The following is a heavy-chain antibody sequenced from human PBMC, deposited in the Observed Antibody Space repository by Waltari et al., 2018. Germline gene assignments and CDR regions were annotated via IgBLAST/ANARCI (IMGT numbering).Heavy chain of an antibody. CDR1: GYTFTSYY. J-gene: IGHJ6*02. D-gene: IGHD2-2*01. Sequence: QVQLVQSGAEVKKPGASVKVSCKASGYTFTSYYMHWVRQAPGQGLEWMGIINPSGGSTSYAQKFQGRVTMTRDTSTSTGYMELSSLRSEDTAVYYCARTLYCSSTSCSDLYYYYGMDVWGQGTTVTVSS. CDR2: INPSGGST. CDR3: ARTLYCSSTSCSDLYYYYGMDV. V-gene: IGHV1-46*01.